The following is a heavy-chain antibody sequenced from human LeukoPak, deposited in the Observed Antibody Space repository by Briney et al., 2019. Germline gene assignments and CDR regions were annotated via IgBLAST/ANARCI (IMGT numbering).Heavy chain of an antibody. V-gene: IGHV1-2*02. CDR1: GYTFTGYY. J-gene: IGHJ3*02. Sequence: ASVKVSCKASGYTFTGYYMHWVRQAPGQGLEWMGWINPNSGGTNYAQKFQGRVTMTRDTSISTAYMELSRLRSDDTAVYYCARANVGYFPPSDIWGQGTMVTVSS. CDR2: INPNSGGT. D-gene: IGHD2/OR15-2a*01. CDR3: ARANVGYFPPSDI.